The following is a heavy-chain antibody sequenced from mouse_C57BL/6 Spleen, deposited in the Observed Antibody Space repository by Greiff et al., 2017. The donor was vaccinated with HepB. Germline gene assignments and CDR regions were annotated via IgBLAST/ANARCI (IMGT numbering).Heavy chain of an antibody. V-gene: IGHV14-4*01. J-gene: IGHJ4*01. Sequence: EVQLQQSGAELVRPGASVKLSCTASGFNIKDDYMHWVKQRPEQGLEWIGWIDPENGDTEYASKFQGKATITADTSSNTAYLQLSSLTSEDTAVYYCTTWGDGYYGDYAMDYWGQGTSVTVSS. D-gene: IGHD2-3*01. CDR3: TTWGDGYYGDYAMDY. CDR2: IDPENGDT. CDR1: GFNIKDDY.